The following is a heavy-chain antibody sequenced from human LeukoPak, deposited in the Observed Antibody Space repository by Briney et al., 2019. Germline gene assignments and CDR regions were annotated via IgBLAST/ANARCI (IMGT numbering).Heavy chain of an antibody. V-gene: IGHV1-46*01. CDR2: INPSGGST. Sequence: ASVKVSCKASGYTFTSYYMHWVRQAPGQGLEWMGIINPSGGSTSYAQKFQGRVTMTRDTSTSTVYMELSSLRSEDTAVYYCARGGRQWLVRWTFDYWGQGTLVTVSS. D-gene: IGHD6-19*01. CDR3: ARGGRQWLVRWTFDY. J-gene: IGHJ4*02. CDR1: GYTFTSYY.